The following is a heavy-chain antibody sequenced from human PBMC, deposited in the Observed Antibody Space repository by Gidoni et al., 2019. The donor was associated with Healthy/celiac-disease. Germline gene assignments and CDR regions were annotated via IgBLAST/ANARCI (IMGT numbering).Heavy chain of an antibody. D-gene: IGHD6-13*01. V-gene: IGHV4-61*01. J-gene: IGHJ4*02. CDR2: IYYSGST. CDR3: ARGGGNSWYYFDY. CDR1: GGSVSSGSYY. Sequence: QVQLQESGPGLVKPSATLSLTCTVSGGSVSSGSYYWSWIRQPPGKGLEWIGYIYYSGSTNYNSSLKSRVTISVDTSKNQFSVKMSSVTAADTAVYYCARGGGNSWYYFDYWGQGTLVTVSS.